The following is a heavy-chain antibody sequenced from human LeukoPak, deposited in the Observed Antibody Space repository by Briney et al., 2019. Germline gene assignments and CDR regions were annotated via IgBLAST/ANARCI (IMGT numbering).Heavy chain of an antibody. CDR2: INDRGGYI. J-gene: IGHJ4*02. Sequence: GGSLRLSCAASGFIFNTYPMTWVRQAPGKGLEWVSVINDRGGYIQDADSVKGRFTIARDNSQNTLFLDMNSLRVEDTAVYYCVRERDRGIEVADDFDYWGQGTLVTVSS. V-gene: IGHV3-23*01. D-gene: IGHD6-19*01. CDR1: GFIFNTYP. CDR3: VRERDRGIEVADDFDY.